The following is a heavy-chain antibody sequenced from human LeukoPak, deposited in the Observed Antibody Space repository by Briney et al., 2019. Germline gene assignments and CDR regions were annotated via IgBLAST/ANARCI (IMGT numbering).Heavy chain of an antibody. J-gene: IGHJ4*02. CDR3: ATGRIWAGFDY. CDR1: GGSISSGSYY. D-gene: IGHD3-10*01. Sequence: SENLSLTCTVSGGSISSGSYYWSWIRQPAGKGLEWIGRIYTSGSTNYNPSLKSRVTISVDTSKNQFSLKLSSVTAADTAVYYCATGRIWAGFDYWGQGTLVTVSS. V-gene: IGHV4-61*02. CDR2: IYTSGST.